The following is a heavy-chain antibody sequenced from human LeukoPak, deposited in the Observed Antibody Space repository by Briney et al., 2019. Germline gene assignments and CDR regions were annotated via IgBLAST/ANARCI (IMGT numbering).Heavy chain of an antibody. V-gene: IGHV3-53*01. CDR3: AREVRGYYFDY. CDR1: GFIVSSNY. CDR2: ISSGGNT. J-gene: IGHJ4*02. Sequence: PGGSLRLSCAASGFIVSSNYMSWVRQAPGKGLEWVSVISSGGNTYYADSVKGRFTISRDISKNTLYLQMNSLRAEDTAVYYCAREVRGYYFDYWGQGTLVTVSS. D-gene: IGHD3-22*01.